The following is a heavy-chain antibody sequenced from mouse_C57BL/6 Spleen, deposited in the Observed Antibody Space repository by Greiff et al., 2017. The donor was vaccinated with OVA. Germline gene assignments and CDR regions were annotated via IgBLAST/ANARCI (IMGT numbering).Heavy chain of an antibody. CDR2: IYPGDGDT. V-gene: IGHV1-82*01. CDR3: ARGEDGYYDY. CDR1: GYAFSSSW. D-gene: IGHD2-3*01. Sequence: QVQLKESGPELVKPGASVKISCKASGYAFSSSWMNWVKQRPGKGLEWIGRIYPGDGDTNYNGKFKGKATLTADKSSSTAYMQLSSLTSEDSAVYFCARGEDGYYDYWGQGTTLTVSS. J-gene: IGHJ2*01.